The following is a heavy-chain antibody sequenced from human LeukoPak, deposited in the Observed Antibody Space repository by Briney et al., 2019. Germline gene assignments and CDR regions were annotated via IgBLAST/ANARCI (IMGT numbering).Heavy chain of an antibody. CDR2: IYTSGST. V-gene: IGHV4-61*02. Sequence: SETLSLTCTVSGNSISSGDNYWSWIRQPAGKGLEWIGRIYTSGSTNYNPSLKSRVTISVDTSKNQFSLKLSSVTAADTAVYYCARACYYGSGSPYYYDSWGLGNWFDPWGQGILVTVSS. CDR1: GNSISSGDNY. CDR3: ARACYYGSGSPYYYDSWGLGNWFDP. J-gene: IGHJ5*02. D-gene: IGHD3-10*01.